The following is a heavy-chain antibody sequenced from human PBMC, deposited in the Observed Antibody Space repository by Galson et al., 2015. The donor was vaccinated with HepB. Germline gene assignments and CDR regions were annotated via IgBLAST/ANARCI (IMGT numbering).Heavy chain of an antibody. Sequence: SLRLSCAGSGFIFDDYAMHWVRQVPGQGLEWVSSITWNSGRLGNEDFVKGRFTISRDNANNSLYLQMSSLRPDDTALYYCVASCSGGSCSALDYLGQGLQVTVSS. CDR2: ITWNSGRL. CDR1: GFIFDDYA. V-gene: IGHV3-9*01. D-gene: IGHD2-15*01. CDR3: VASCSGGSCSALDY. J-gene: IGHJ4*02.